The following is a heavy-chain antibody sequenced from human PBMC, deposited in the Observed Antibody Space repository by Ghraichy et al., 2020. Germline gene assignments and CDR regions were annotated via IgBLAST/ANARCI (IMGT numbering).Heavy chain of an antibody. CDR1: GGSISSYY. J-gene: IGHJ4*02. CDR2: IYYSGST. D-gene: IGHD7-27*01. Sequence: SETLSLTCTVSGGSISSYYWSWIRQPPGKGLEWIGYIYYSGSTNYNPSLKSRVTISVDTSKNQFSLKLSSVTAADTAVYYCARVRTGDQLDYWGQGTLVTVSS. V-gene: IGHV4-59*01. CDR3: ARVRTGDQLDY.